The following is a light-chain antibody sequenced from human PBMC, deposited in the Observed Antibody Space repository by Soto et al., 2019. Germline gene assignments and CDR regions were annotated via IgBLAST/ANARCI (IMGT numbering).Light chain of an antibody. CDR1: QSVSSN. Sequence: EIVMTQSPATLSVSPGERATLSCRASQSVSSNLAWYQQKPGQAPSLLIYGASTRATGSPARFSGSGSGAEFTLTISSLRSEDFAVYYCQQYNNWPPWTFGQGTKVEIK. CDR2: GAS. V-gene: IGKV3-15*01. CDR3: QQYNNWPPWT. J-gene: IGKJ1*01.